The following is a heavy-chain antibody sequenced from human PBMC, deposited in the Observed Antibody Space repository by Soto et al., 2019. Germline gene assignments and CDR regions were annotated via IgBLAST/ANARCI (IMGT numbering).Heavy chain of an antibody. V-gene: IGHV3-11*05. Sequence: QVQLVESGGGLVKPGGSLRLSCAASGFTFSDYYMSWIRQAPGKGLEWVSYISSSSSYTNYADSVKGRFTISRDNAKNSLCLPRTSLRADDTAVYYCARGRDGYKYDYDAFDLWCHGTMVTVSS. CDR2: ISSSSSYT. CDR3: ARGRDGYKYDYDAFDL. CDR1: GFTFSDYY. J-gene: IGHJ3*01. D-gene: IGHD5-12*01.